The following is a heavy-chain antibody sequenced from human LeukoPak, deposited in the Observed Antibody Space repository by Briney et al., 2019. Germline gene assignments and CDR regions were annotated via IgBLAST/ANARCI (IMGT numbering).Heavy chain of an antibody. D-gene: IGHD6-13*01. CDR2: ITSGSTI. CDR3: ARGNSRCLDY. CDR1: GFTFNSYE. J-gene: IGHJ4*02. Sequence: PGGSLRLSCVASGFTFNSYEMNWVRQAPGKGLEWVSYITSGSTIYYADSVKGRCTISRDNAKNSLYLQMNSLRADDTAVYYCARGNSRCLDYWGQGTLVTVSS. V-gene: IGHV3-48*03.